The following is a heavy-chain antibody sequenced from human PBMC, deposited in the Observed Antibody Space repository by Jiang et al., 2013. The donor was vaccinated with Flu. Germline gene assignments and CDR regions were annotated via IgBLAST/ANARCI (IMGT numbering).Heavy chain of an antibody. CDR1: GGSISSYY. D-gene: IGHD3-3*01. Sequence: PSETLSLTCTVSGGSISSYYWSWIRQPPGKGLEWIGYIYYSGSTNYNPSLKSRVTISVDTSKNQFSLKLSSVTAADTAVYYCASSYYDFWSGYYIPDYWGQGTLVTVSS. J-gene: IGHJ4*02. CDR3: ASSYYDFWSGYYIPDY. CDR2: IYYSGST. V-gene: IGHV4-59*01.